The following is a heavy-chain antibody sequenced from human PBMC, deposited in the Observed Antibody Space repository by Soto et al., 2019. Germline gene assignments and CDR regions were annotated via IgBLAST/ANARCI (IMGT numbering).Heavy chain of an antibody. CDR3: ARSRDGYSFYFYYGMDG. D-gene: IGHD4-4*01. V-gene: IGHV3-30*03. CDR2: ILHDGSAE. Sequence: QVQLVESGGGVVQPGRSLRLSCAASGFTFTSYDMNWVRQAPGKGLEWMALILHDGSAEYYADSVKGRFTISRDNSKNTLYLQMNRLRAEDTAVYYCARSRDGYSFYFYYGMDGWGKGTTVTVSS. J-gene: IGHJ6*04. CDR1: GFTFTSYD.